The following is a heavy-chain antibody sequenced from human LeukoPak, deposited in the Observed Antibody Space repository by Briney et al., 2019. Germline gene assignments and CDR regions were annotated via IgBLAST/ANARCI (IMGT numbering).Heavy chain of an antibody. CDR2: IIPIFGTA. V-gene: IGHV1-69*13. Sequence: SVKVSCKASGGTFSSYAISWVRQAPGQGLEWMGGIIPIFGTANYAQKFQGRVTITADESTSTAYMELSSLRSEDTAVYYCARVVAATETSEQFDYWGQGTLVTVSS. CDR1: GGTFSSYA. CDR3: ARVVAATETSEQFDY. J-gene: IGHJ4*02. D-gene: IGHD2-15*01.